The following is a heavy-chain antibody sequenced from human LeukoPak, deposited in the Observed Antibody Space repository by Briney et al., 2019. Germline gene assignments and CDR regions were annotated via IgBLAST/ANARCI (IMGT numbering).Heavy chain of an antibody. V-gene: IGHV4-61*02. J-gene: IGHJ4*02. CDR3: ARHPLGGGFRHRGGFDY. D-gene: IGHD3-16*01. CDR2: TYTSGST. Sequence: SETLSLTCTVSGGSISSGSYYWRWIRQPAGKGLEWIGRTYTSGSTNYNPSLKSRVTISVDTSKNQFSLKLSSVTAADTAVYYCARHPLGGGFRHRGGFDYWGQGTLVTVSS. CDR1: GGSISSGSYY.